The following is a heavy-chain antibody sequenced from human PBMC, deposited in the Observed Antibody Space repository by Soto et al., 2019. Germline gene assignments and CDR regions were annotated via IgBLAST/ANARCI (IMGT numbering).Heavy chain of an antibody. CDR3: EKEVWRYGTGDY. V-gene: IGHV3-30*18. D-gene: IGHD3-10*01. CDR1: GFTFSNYG. CDR2: ISYDGSNK. Sequence: GGSLRLSCAASGFTFSNYGMHWVRQAPGKGLEWVAFISYDGSNKYYADSVKGRFTISRDNSKNTLSLQMNSLRAEDTAVYYCEKEVWRYGTGDYWGQGTLVTVSS. J-gene: IGHJ4*02.